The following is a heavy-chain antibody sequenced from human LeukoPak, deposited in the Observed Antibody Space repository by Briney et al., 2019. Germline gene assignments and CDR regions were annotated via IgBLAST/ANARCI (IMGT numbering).Heavy chain of an antibody. D-gene: IGHD3-22*01. V-gene: IGHV1-46*01. CDR1: GYTFTGYY. J-gene: IGHJ3*02. Sequence: ASVKVSCKASGYTFTGYYMHWVRQAPGQGLEWMGWINPNSGGSTSYAQKFQGRVTMTRDTSTSTVYMELSSLRSEDTAVYYCARDREAYYDSSGAIWPLGAFDIWGQGTMVTVSS. CDR2: INPNSGGST. CDR3: ARDREAYYDSSGAIWPLGAFDI.